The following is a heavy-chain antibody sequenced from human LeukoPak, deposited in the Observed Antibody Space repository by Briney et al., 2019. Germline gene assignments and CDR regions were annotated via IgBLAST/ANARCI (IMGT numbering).Heavy chain of an antibody. D-gene: IGHD4-17*01. CDR1: GFTFSSYG. CDR2: ISYDGSNK. V-gene: IGHV3-30*18. Sequence: SGGSLRLSCAASGFTFSSYGMHWVRQAPGKGLEWVPVISYDGSNKYYADSVKGRFTISRDNSKNTLYLQMNSLRAEDTAVYYCAKGLTTVNLYDAFDIWGQGTMVTVSS. CDR3: AKGLTTVNLYDAFDI. J-gene: IGHJ3*02.